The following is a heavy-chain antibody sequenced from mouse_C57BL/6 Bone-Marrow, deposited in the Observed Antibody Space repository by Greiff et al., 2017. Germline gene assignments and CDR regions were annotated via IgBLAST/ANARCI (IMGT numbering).Heavy chain of an antibody. V-gene: IGHV5-6*02. J-gene: IGHJ3*01. Sequence: EVKLVESGGDLVKPGGSLKLSCAASGFTFSSYGMSWVRQTPDKRLEWVATISSGGSYTYYPDSVKGRFTISRDNAKNTLYLQMSSLKSEDTAMYYCARRLIYYYGSSYQFAYWGQGTLVTVSA. CDR3: ARRLIYYYGSSYQFAY. CDR1: GFTFSSYG. CDR2: ISSGGSYT. D-gene: IGHD1-1*01.